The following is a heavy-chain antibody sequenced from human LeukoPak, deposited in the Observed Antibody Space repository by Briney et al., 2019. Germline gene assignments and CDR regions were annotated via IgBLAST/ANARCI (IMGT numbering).Heavy chain of an antibody. D-gene: IGHD2-15*01. CDR1: GGTFSSYA. Sequence: GASVKVSCKASGGTFSSYAISWVRQAPGQGLEWMGGIIPIFGTANYAQKFQGRVTITADKSTSTAYMELSSLRSEDTAVYYCASAWLRDCSGGSCYYFDYWGQGTLVTVSS. V-gene: IGHV1-69*06. CDR3: ASAWLRDCSGGSCYYFDY. J-gene: IGHJ4*02. CDR2: IIPIFGTA.